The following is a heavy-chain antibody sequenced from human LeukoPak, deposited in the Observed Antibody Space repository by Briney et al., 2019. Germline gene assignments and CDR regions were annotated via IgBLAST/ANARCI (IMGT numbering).Heavy chain of an antibody. D-gene: IGHD6-6*01. CDR1: GGTFSSYA. CDR2: IIPIFGTA. Sequence: GASVKVSCKASGGTFSSYAISWVRQAPGQGLEWMGGIIPIFGTANYAQKFQGRVTITTDESTSTAYMELSSLRSEDTAVYYCARAPALYSSSQHYYYGMDVWGQGTTVTVSS. V-gene: IGHV1-69*05. J-gene: IGHJ6*02. CDR3: ARAPALYSSSQHYYYGMDV.